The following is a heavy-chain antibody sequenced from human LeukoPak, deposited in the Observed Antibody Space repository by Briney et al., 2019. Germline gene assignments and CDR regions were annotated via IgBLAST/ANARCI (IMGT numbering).Heavy chain of an antibody. V-gene: IGHV1-2*02. J-gene: IGHJ4*02. D-gene: IGHD6-19*01. CDR1: GYTFTGYY. CDR2: INPNSGGT. CDR3: ARATDSSGWYSVKPYYFDY. Sequence: ASVKVSCKASGYTFTGYYMHWVRQAPGQGLEWMGWINPNSGGTNYAQKFQGRVTMTRDTSISTAYMELSRLGSDDTAVYYCARATDSSGWYSVKPYYFDYWGQGTLVTVSS.